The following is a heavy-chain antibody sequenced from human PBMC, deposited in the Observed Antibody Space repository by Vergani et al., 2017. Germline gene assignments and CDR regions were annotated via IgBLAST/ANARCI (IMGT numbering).Heavy chain of an antibody. CDR3: AKDRRVYCGGDCFVFAF. CDR1: GFTFSSDE. V-gene: IGHV3-48*03. CDR2: ISSSGSNI. J-gene: IGHJ4*02. Sequence: EVQLVESGGGLVQPGGSLRLSCAASGFTFSSDEMNWVRQAPGKGLEWVSHISSSGSNIYYADSVKGRFTISRDNSKNTLYLQMNSLRAEDTAVYYCAKDRRVYCGGDCFVFAFWGQGTLVTVSS. D-gene: IGHD2-21*02.